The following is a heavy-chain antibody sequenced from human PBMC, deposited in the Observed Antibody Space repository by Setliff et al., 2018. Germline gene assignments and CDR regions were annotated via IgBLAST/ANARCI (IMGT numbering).Heavy chain of an antibody. V-gene: IGHV4-34*01. CDR2: INHSGST. CDR3: ARAGGGYYGSGSYWSRGVFDY. D-gene: IGHD3-10*01. CDR1: GGSFIGYY. J-gene: IGHJ4*02. Sequence: PSETLSLTCAVYGGSFIGYYWSWIRQPPGKGLEWIGEINHSGSTNYNPSLKSRVTISVDTSKNQFSLKLSSVTAADKAVYYCARAGGGYYGSGSYWSRGVFDYWGQGTLVTVSS.